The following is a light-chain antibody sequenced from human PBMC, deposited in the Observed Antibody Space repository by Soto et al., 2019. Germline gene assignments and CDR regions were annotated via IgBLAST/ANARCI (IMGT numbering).Light chain of an antibody. CDR1: QSVTKNN. V-gene: IGKV3-20*01. J-gene: IGKJ1*01. CDR2: GAS. CDR3: QQYGSSGT. Sequence: DIVLTQSPGILSLSPGERGTISCRASQSVTKNNLNWYTQKPGPAPRLLIYGASTRATGAPDRFSGSGSGTDFTLTISRLEPEEFAVDYCQQYGSSGTFGQGTKVDIK.